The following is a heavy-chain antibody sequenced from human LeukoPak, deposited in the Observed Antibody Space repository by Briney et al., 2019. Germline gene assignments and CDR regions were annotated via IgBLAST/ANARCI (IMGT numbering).Heavy chain of an antibody. Sequence: SETLSLTCTVSGGSISSGGYYWRWIRQHPGKGLEWIGYIYYRGSTYYNPSLKSRVTISVDTSKNQFSLKLSSVTAADTAVYYCATSPRIQLWLFDYWGQGTLVTVSS. D-gene: IGHD5-18*01. V-gene: IGHV4-31*03. CDR3: ATSPRIQLWLFDY. CDR2: IYYRGST. J-gene: IGHJ4*02. CDR1: GGSISSGGYY.